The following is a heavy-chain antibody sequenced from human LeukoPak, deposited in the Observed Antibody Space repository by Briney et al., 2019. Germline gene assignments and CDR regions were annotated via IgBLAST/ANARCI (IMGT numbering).Heavy chain of an antibody. J-gene: IGHJ6*02. CDR3: AGHYDSSGYDYYYGMDV. D-gene: IGHD3-22*01. CDR2: ISSSSSSYI. V-gene: IGHV3-21*01. Sequence: GGSLRLSCAASGFTFSSYSMNWVRQAPGKGLEWVSSISSSSSSYIYYADSVKGRFTISRDNAKNPLYLQMNSLRAEDTAVYYCAGHYDSSGYDYYYGMDVWGQGTTVTVSS. CDR1: GFTFSSYS.